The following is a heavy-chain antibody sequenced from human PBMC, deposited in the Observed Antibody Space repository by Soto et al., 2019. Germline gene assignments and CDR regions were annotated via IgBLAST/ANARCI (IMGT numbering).Heavy chain of an antibody. CDR3: ARSPKLAVAGLLPNAFDI. CDR2: TYYRSKWYN. V-gene: IGHV6-1*01. D-gene: IGHD6-19*01. Sequence: SQTLSLTCAISGDSVSSNSAAWNWIRQSPSRGLEWLGRTYYRSKWYNDYAVSVKSRITINPDTSKNQFSLQLNSVTPEDTAVYYCARSPKLAVAGLLPNAFDIWGQGTMVTVSS. CDR1: GDSVSSNSAA. J-gene: IGHJ3*02.